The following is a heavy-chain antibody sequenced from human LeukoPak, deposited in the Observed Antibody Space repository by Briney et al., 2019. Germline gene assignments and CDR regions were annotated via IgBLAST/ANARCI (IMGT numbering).Heavy chain of an antibody. CDR3: AKVSKGVVGSYYYYMDV. CDR1: GFTFSSYW. D-gene: IGHD3-10*01. CDR2: ISGSSSYI. Sequence: PGGSLRLSCAASGFTFSSYWMSWVRQAPGKGLEWVSSISGSSSYIYYANSVKGRFTISRDNSKNSVYLQMHTLRAEDTAVYYCAKVSKGVVGSYYYYMDVWGKGTTVTVSS. V-gene: IGHV3-21*03. J-gene: IGHJ6*03.